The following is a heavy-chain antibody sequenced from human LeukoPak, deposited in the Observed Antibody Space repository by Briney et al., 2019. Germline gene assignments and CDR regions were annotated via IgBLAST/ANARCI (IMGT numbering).Heavy chain of an antibody. J-gene: IGHJ1*01. CDR1: GGYISSGGYY. V-gene: IGHV4-31*09. D-gene: IGHD2/OR15-2a*01. CDR3: ATRIRSSPL. CDR2: IYYSGST. Sequence: PSETLSLTCTVSGGYISSGGYYWSWIRQHPGKGLEWIGYIYYSGSTYYNPSLKSRVTILIDKSKNQFPLELTSVSAADTAMYYCATRIRSSPLWGQGTLVTVSS.